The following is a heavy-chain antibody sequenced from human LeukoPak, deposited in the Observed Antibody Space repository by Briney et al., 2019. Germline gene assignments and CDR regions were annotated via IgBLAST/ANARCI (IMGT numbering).Heavy chain of an antibody. D-gene: IGHD2-2*01. CDR2: IIPIFGTA. CDR3: ARGPAYCSSTSCYWFDP. CDR1: GGTSSSYA. J-gene: IGHJ5*02. Sequence: SVKVSCKASGGTSSSYAISWVRQAPGQGLEWMGGIIPIFGTANYAQKFQGRVTITTDESTSTAYMELSSLRSEDTTVYYCARGPAYCSSTSCYWFDPWGQGTLVTVSS. V-gene: IGHV1-69*05.